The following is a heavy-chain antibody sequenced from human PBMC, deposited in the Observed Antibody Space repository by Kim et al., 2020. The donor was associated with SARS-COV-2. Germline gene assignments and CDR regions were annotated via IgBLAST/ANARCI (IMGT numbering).Heavy chain of an antibody. J-gene: IGHJ4*02. V-gene: IGHV1-69*01. CDR3: ARDRIAAAGTNEGE. D-gene: IGHD6-13*01. Sequence: AQKFQGRVTITADESTSTAYMELSSLRSEDTAVYYCARDRIAAAGTNEGEWGQGTLVTVSS.